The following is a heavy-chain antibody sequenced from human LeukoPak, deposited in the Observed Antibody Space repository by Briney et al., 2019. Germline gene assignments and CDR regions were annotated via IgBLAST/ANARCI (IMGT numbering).Heavy chain of an antibody. CDR2: IYHSGST. CDR3: ARTPTVFDAFDI. Sequence: SETLSLTCTVSGGSISSGGYYWSWIRQPPGKGLEWIGYIYHSGSTYYNPSLKSRVTISVDRSKNQFSLKLSSVTAADTAVYYCARTPTVFDAFDIWGQGTMVTVSS. J-gene: IGHJ3*02. D-gene: IGHD4-11*01. V-gene: IGHV4-30-2*01. CDR1: GGSISSGGYY.